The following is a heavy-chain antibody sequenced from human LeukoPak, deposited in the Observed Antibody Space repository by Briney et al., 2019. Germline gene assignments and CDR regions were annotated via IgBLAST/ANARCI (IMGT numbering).Heavy chain of an antibody. J-gene: IGHJ4*02. CDR1: GGSFSDYY. CDR2: INHRGSA. Sequence: SETLSLTCAVYGGSFSDYYWSWIRQSPGKGLEWIGEINHRGSANYNPSLKSRVTFSMDTSKSQVSLKVTSVTAADTAVYYCARAGYGVGDTAHHYFDYWGQGTLVTVSS. CDR3: ARAGYGVGDTAHHYFDY. V-gene: IGHV4-34*01. D-gene: IGHD1-26*01.